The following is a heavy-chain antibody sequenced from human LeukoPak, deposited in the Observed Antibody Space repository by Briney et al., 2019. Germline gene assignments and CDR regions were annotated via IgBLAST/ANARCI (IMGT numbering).Heavy chain of an antibody. J-gene: IGHJ4*02. V-gene: IGHV4-4*07. CDR2: IYTSGST. CDR3: AREDSSGYYEPFDY. D-gene: IGHD3-22*01. Sequence: SETLSLTCTVSGGSISSYYWSWLRQPAGKGLEWIGRIYTSGSTNYHPSLKSRVTISVDTSKNQFSLKLSSVTAADTAVYYCAREDSSGYYEPFDYWGQGTLVTVSS. CDR1: GGSISSYY.